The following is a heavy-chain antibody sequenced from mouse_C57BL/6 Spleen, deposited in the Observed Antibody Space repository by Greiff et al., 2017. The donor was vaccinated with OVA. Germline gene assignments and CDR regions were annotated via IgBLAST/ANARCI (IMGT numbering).Heavy chain of an antibody. Sequence: QVQLQQPGAELVMPGASVKLSCKASGYTFTSYWMHWVKQRPGQGLEWIGEIDPSDSYTNYNQTFKGKSTLTVDKSSSTAYMQLSSLTSEDSAVYYCARSYYDYDGAMDYWGQGTSVTVSS. J-gene: IGHJ4*01. CDR2: IDPSDSYT. D-gene: IGHD2-4*01. CDR1: GYTFTSYW. CDR3: ARSYYDYDGAMDY. V-gene: IGHV1-69*01.